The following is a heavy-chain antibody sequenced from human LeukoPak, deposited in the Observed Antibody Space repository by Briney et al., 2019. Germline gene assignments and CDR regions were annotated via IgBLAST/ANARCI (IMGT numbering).Heavy chain of an antibody. J-gene: IGHJ4*02. CDR1: GFTFSDYY. CDR2: ISDTARTK. V-gene: IGHV3-11*04. D-gene: IGHD1-7*01. Sequence: GGSLRLSCAASGFTFSDYYMTWIRQTPGKGLEWVSYISDTARTKSYADSVKGRFTISRDNAKNSLYLQMNSLRVEDTAVYYCASVNYWNYPFWGQGTLVTVSS. CDR3: ASVNYWNYPF.